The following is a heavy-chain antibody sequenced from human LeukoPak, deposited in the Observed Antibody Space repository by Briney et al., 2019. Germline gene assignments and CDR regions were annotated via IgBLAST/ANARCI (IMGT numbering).Heavy chain of an antibody. CDR1: GGSISSYY. CDR3: AGLDYDFWSGYYLGGYFDY. J-gene: IGHJ4*02. D-gene: IGHD3-3*01. Sequence: PSETLSPTCTVSGGSISSYYWSWIRQPPGKGLEWIGYIYTSGSTNYNPSLKSRVTISVDTSKNQFSLKLSSVTAADTAVYYCAGLDYDFWSGYYLGGYFDYWGQGTLVTVSS. V-gene: IGHV4-4*09. CDR2: IYTSGST.